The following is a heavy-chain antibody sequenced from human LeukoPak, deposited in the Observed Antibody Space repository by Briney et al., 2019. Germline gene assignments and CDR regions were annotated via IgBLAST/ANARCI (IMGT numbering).Heavy chain of an antibody. CDR3: ARDLPPLDGDKRTRGTFDY. V-gene: IGHV1-69*13. J-gene: IGHJ4*02. Sequence: GASVKVSCKASGYTFTSYGISWGRQAPGQGLEWRGGISPIFGTANYAQKFQGRVTITADESTSTAYMELSSLRSEDTAVYYCARDLPPLDGDKRTRGTFDYWGQGTLVTVSS. CDR2: ISPIFGTA. D-gene: IGHD5-24*01. CDR1: GYTFTSYG.